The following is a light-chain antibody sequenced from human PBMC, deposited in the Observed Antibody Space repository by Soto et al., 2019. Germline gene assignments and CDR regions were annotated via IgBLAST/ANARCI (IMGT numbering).Light chain of an antibody. CDR3: CSHAGSSTFL. CDR1: SSDVGTYNL. V-gene: IGLV2-23*02. J-gene: IGLJ3*02. CDR2: KVT. Sequence: QSALTQPASVSGSPGQSITISCTGTSSDVGTYNLVSWYQQHPGEAPKLMIYKVTKRPSGVSNRFSGSKSGNTASLTISGLQAEDEADYYCCSHAGSSTFLFGGGTKLTVL.